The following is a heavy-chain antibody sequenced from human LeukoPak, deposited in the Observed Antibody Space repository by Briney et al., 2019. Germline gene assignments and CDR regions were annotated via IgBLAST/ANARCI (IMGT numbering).Heavy chain of an antibody. CDR1: GGSFSGYY. J-gene: IGHJ4*02. CDR3: ARHPFSAPFDY. D-gene: IGHD6-19*01. Sequence: PSETLSLACAVYGGSFSGYYWSWIRQPPGKGLEWIGEINHSGSTNYNPSLKSRVTISVDTSKNEFSLKLSSVTAADTVVYYCARHPFSAPFDYWGQGILVTVSS. V-gene: IGHV4-34*01. CDR2: INHSGST.